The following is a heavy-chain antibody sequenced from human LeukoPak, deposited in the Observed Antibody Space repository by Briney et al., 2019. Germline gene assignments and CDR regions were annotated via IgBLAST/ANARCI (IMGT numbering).Heavy chain of an antibody. Sequence: SETLSLTCDVSGGTISSGGYSWSWIRQPPGKGLKWSGYINFSASTYYNPSLKSRVTISVERSKKAFFLMLSSVTAADTAVYYGARAGGDGSGSYAVDIWGQGTMVTVSS. CDR3: ARAGGDGSGSYAVDI. D-gene: IGHD3-10*01. V-gene: IGHV4-30-2*01. CDR1: GGTISSGGYS. J-gene: IGHJ3*02. CDR2: INFSAST.